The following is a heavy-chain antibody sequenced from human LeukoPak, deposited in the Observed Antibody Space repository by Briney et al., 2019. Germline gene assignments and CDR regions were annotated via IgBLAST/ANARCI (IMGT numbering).Heavy chain of an antibody. CDR3: AREVVTRYLQH. Sequence: SQTLSLTCTVSGGSISSGSYYWSWIRQPAGKGLEWIGRIYTSGSTNYNPSLKSRVTISIDTSKNQFSLKLSSVTAADTAVYYCAREVVTRYLQHWGQGTLVTVSS. D-gene: IGHD2-21*02. J-gene: IGHJ1*01. V-gene: IGHV4-61*02. CDR2: IYTSGST. CDR1: GGSISSGSYY.